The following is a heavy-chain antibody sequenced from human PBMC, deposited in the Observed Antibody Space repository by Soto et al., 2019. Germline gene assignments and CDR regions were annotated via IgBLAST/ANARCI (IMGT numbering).Heavy chain of an antibody. J-gene: IGHJ3*02. Sequence: GGSLRLSCAASGFTFSRYSMNWVRQATGKGLEWVSSISSSSSYIYYADSVKGRFTISRDNAKNSLYLKMNSLRAEDTAVYYWARGDSVVVVAANDAFDIWGQGTMVTVSS. D-gene: IGHD2-15*01. V-gene: IGHV3-21*01. CDR2: ISSSSSYI. CDR1: GFTFSRYS. CDR3: ARGDSVVVVAANDAFDI.